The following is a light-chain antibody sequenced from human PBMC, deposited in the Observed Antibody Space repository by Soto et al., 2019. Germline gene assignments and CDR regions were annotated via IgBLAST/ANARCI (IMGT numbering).Light chain of an antibody. CDR3: QQYVTSPFN. Sequence: EIVLTQSPGILSLSPGERATLSCRASQSVKSSHLGWFQRKVGQPPRLLIYGTSTRATGIPDRFIDSGSGTDFTLTITRLEPEDFAVYYCQQYVTSPFNFGPGTTVDMK. CDR1: QSVKSSH. CDR2: GTS. J-gene: IGKJ3*01. V-gene: IGKV3-20*01.